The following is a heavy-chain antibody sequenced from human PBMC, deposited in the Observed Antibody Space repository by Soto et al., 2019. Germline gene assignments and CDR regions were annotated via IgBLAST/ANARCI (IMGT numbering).Heavy chain of an antibody. J-gene: IGHJ4*02. CDR1: GFTFSSYV. CDR2: LSVSGDAT. Sequence: GGSLRLSCAASGFTFSSYVMAWVRQAPGKGPEWVSSLSVSGDATHYTDSVKGRFIISRDNSKNTLYLQMNSLRAEDTAIYYCASRGSAGSIDWGQGTLVTVSS. D-gene: IGHD6-13*01. CDR3: ASRGSAGSID. V-gene: IGHV3-23*01.